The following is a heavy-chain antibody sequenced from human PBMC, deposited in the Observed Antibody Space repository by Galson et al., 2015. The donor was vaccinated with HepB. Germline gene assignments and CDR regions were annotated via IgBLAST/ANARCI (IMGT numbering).Heavy chain of an antibody. Sequence: PALVKPTQSLTLTCTFSGFSLTTSGMCVSWIRQPPGKALEWLARIDWDDDEYYSTSLKTRLTISKDTSKNQVVLTMTNMDPVDTATYYCARTYYSYGMDVWGQGTTVTVSS. J-gene: IGHJ6*02. CDR2: IDWDDDE. CDR1: GFSLTTSGMC. CDR3: ARTYYSYGMDV. V-gene: IGHV2-70*11.